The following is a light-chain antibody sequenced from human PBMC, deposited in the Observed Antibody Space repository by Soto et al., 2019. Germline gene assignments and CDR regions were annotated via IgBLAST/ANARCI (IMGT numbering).Light chain of an antibody. CDR3: QQYGSSPVT. V-gene: IGKV3-20*01. CDR2: GAS. CDR1: QSVTSS. Sequence: EIVLTQSPGTLSLSPGERATLSCRASQSVTSSLAWYQQKPGQAPRLLIYGASSRATGIPDRFSGSGSGTDFTLTISRLEPEDFAVYYWQQYGSSPVTFGPGTKVDIK. J-gene: IGKJ3*01.